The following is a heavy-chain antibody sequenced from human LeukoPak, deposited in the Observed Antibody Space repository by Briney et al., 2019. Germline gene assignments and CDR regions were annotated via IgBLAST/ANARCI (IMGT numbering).Heavy chain of an antibody. V-gene: IGHV4-59*11. Sequence: SETLSLTCTVSGGPISSHYWSWIRQPPGKGLEWIGYIYYSGSTNYNPSLKSRVTISVDTSKNQFSLKLSSVTAADTAVYYCARAGRGDETDQYDYVLGTPHPDAFDIWGQGTMVTVSS. J-gene: IGHJ3*02. D-gene: IGHD3-16*01. CDR2: IYYSGST. CDR1: GGPISSHY. CDR3: ARAGRGDETDQYDYVLGTPHPDAFDI.